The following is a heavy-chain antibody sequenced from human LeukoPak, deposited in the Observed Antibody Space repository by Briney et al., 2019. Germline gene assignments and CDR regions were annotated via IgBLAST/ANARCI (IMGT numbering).Heavy chain of an antibody. CDR3: ARGPPTRYMVRGVTDY. CDR1: GFTFSSYW. Sequence: GGSLRLSCEASGFTFSSYWMTWVRQAPGKGLEWVANIKQDGSEKYYVDSVKGRFTISRDNAKNSLYLQMNSLRVEDTAVYYCARGPPTRYMVRGVTDYWGQGTLVTVSS. J-gene: IGHJ4*02. CDR2: IKQDGSEK. D-gene: IGHD3-10*01. V-gene: IGHV3-7*03.